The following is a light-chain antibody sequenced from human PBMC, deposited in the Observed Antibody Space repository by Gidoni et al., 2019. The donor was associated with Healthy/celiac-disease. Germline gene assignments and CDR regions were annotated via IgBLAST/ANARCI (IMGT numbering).Light chain of an antibody. CDR2: LGS. Sequence: IVMTRSPLSLPVTPGEPASISCRSSQRPLHSNGYNYLDWYLQKPGQSPQLLIYLGSNRASGVPDRFSGSGSGTDFTLKISRVEAEDVGVYYCMQALQTPLTFGGGTKVEIK. V-gene: IGKV2-28*01. CDR3: MQALQTPLT. CDR1: QRPLHSNGYNY. J-gene: IGKJ4*01.